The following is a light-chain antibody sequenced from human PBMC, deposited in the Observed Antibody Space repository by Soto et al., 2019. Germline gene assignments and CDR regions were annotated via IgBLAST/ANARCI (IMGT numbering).Light chain of an antibody. V-gene: IGKV3-15*01. CDR3: QQYNNWPWT. CDR2: GTS. J-gene: IGKJ1*01. Sequence: EIVMTQSPATLSVSPGERATPSCRASQSVSYNLAWYQQKPGQAPRLLIYGTSTRATGIPARLSGSGSGTEFTLTISSLQSEDFAVYYCQQYNNWPWTFGQGTKVDIK. CDR1: QSVSYN.